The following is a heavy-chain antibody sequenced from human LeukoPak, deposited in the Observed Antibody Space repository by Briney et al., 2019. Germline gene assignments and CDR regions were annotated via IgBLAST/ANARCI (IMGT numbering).Heavy chain of an antibody. CDR2: VSHTGAT. CDR1: GGSITSSPYH. D-gene: IGHD2-21*02. V-gene: IGHV4-39*07. J-gene: IGHJ4*01. CDR3: ARSMVTTDRNFDH. Sequence: SESLSLTCAVSGGSITSSPYHWAWIRQPPGRGPEWIGTVSHTGATQYSPSLTSRVTISLDTSKNQFSLSLNSVTAADTAVFYCARSMVTTDRNFDHWGQGTLVTVSS.